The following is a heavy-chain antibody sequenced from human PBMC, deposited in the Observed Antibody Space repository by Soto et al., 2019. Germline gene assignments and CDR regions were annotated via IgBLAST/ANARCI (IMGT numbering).Heavy chain of an antibody. CDR3: PHRTPMGFGEIAFDY. D-gene: IGHD3-10*01. CDR1: GFSLSTSGVG. J-gene: IGHJ4*02. CDR2: FYRNDGR. Sequence: QITLKESGPSLVKPTQTLTLTCTFSGFSLSTSGVGVGWIRQPPGKALEWLALFYRNDGRHYSPSLKSRLTSTRARSKSQVDLTINDVVATYTDADYSPHRTPMGFGEIAFDYWGQGALVTASS. V-gene: IGHV2-5*01.